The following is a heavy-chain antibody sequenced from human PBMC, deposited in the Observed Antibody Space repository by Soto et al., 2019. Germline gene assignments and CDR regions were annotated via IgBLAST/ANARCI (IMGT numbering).Heavy chain of an antibody. CDR2: IYYSGST. J-gene: IGHJ4*02. CDR1: GGSISSGGYY. CDR3: ARATRGISSRNYFDY. Sequence: SETLSLTCTVSGGSISSGGYYWSRHRPHPGKGLEWIGYIYYSGSTYYNSSLKSRVTISVDTSKTQFSLKLSSVTAADTAVYYCARATRGISSRNYFDYWGPGTLVTVSS. V-gene: IGHV4-31*03. D-gene: IGHD6-6*01.